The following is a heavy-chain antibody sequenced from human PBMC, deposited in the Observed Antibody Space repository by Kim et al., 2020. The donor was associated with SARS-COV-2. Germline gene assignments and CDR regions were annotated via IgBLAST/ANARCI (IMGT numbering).Heavy chain of an antibody. V-gene: IGHV4-39*01. J-gene: IGHJ4*02. D-gene: IGHD6-19*01. CDR2: ISDSGST. CDR1: GDSISSSSSY. Sequence: SETLSLTCTVSGDSISSSSSYWGWIRQPPGKGLEWIESISDSGSTLNNPSLKSRVTISVVRSKNQFSLKLSSVTAADTAVYYCARHVPNSSGRFDYWGQG. CDR3: ARHVPNSSGRFDY.